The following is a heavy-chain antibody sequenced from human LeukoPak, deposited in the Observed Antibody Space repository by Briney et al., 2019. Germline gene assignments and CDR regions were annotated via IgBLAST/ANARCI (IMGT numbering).Heavy chain of an antibody. V-gene: IGHV3-23*01. CDR3: AKKGYYDGSGYYMYYFDH. CDR1: GFTFSSYV. CDR2: ISGSGGTA. Sequence: GGSLRLSCAASGFTFSSYVMHWVRQAPGKGLEWVSAISGSGGTAYYADSVKGRFTISRGNSKNTLYLQMNSLRAEDTAVYYCAKKGYYDGSGYYMYYFDHWGQGTLVTVSS. D-gene: IGHD3-22*01. J-gene: IGHJ4*02.